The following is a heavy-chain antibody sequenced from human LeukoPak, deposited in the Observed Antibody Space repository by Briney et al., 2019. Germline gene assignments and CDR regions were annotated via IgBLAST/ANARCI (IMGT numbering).Heavy chain of an antibody. D-gene: IGHD4-17*01. V-gene: IGHV1-2*02. CDR3: ARVDYGDYDPPFDY. CDR1: GYTFTGYY. CDR2: INPNSGGT. J-gene: IGHJ4*02. Sequence: ASVKVSCKASGYTFTGYYMHWVRQAPGQGLEWMGWINPNSGGTNYAQKFQGRVTMTRDTSISTAYMELSRLRSDDTAVYYCARVDYGDYDPPFDYWGQGTLVTVSS.